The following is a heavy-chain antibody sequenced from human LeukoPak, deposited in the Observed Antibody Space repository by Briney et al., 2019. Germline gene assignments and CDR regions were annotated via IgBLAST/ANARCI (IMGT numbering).Heavy chain of an antibody. J-gene: IGHJ4*02. D-gene: IGHD6-19*01. V-gene: IGHV3-30*02. CDR2: IRYDGSNK. CDR3: AKDRQWPGSFDY. Sequence: GGSLRLSCAASGFTFSSYGMHWVRQAPGKGLEWVAFIRYDGSNKYYADSVKGRFTISRDNSKNTLYLQMNRLRAEATAVYYCAKDRQWPGSFDYWGQGTLVTVSS. CDR1: GFTFSSYG.